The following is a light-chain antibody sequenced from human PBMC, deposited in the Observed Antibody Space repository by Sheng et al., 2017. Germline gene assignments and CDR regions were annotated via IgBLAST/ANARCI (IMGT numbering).Light chain of an antibody. J-gene: IGKJ4*01. V-gene: IGKV3D-20*02. CDR2: DAS. CDR1: QSVSSSY. Sequence: IVLTQSPGTLSLSPGERATLSCRASQSVSSSYLAWYQQKPGQAPRLLIYDASSRATGIPDRFTGSGSGTDFTLIISSLEPEDFAIYYCQQRSNWPLTFGGGTKVEIK. CDR3: QQRSNWPLT.